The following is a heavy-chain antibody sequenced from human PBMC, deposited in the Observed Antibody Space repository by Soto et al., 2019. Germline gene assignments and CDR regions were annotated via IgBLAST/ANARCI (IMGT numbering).Heavy chain of an antibody. D-gene: IGHD4-17*01. CDR1: GFSLSTGGVG. J-gene: IGHJ4*02. CDR2: IYWDDVK. CDR3: ARKGSGDYALDY. Sequence: QITLKESGPTLVKPTQTLTLTCTLSGFSLSTGGVGVGWIRQSPGKALEWLAVIYWDDVKHYSPSLERRLTITKDTSESNVVLTMTNMDPVDTATYYCARKGSGDYALDYWGQGILVTISS. V-gene: IGHV2-5*02.